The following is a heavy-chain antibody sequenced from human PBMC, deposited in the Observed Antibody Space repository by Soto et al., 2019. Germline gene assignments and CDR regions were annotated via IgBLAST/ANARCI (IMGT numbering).Heavy chain of an antibody. V-gene: IGHV3-23*01. D-gene: IGHD2-8*01. Sequence: EVQMLESGGGLVQPGGSLRLSCSVSGFTFSAHAMSWVRQAPGKGLEWVSTVSATDGSTDYADSVKGRFTITRDNSKNKLYLHMSSLRLEDTAIYYCAKDRFNGAFDIWGHGTMVPVSS. CDR1: GFTFSAHA. CDR2: VSATDGST. CDR3: AKDRFNGAFDI. J-gene: IGHJ3*02.